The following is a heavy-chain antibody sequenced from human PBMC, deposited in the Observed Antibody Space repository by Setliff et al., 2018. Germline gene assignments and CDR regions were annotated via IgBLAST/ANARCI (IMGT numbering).Heavy chain of an antibody. CDR2: IIPMFGST. J-gene: IGHJ4*02. D-gene: IGHD6-19*01. CDR1: GGTFSNYD. V-gene: IGHV1-69*13. CDR3: ARGSVEYSRGWYYFDY. Sequence: ASVKVSCKASGGTFSNYDISWVRQAPGQGLEWMGGIIPMFGSTSYAQKFQGRVTVTADESTSTAYMELSSLRSEDTAVYYCARGSVEYSRGWYYFDYWGQGTLVTVSS.